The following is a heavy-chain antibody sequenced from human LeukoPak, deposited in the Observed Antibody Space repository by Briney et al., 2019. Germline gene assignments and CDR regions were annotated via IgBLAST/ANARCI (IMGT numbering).Heavy chain of an antibody. Sequence: ASVKVPCKASGGTFSSYAISWVRQAPGQGLEWMGGIIPIFGTANYAQKFQGRVTITADESTSTAYMELSSLRSEDTAVYYCAREGHVVPAAMIYYYYGMDVWGQGTTVTVSS. V-gene: IGHV1-69*13. D-gene: IGHD2-2*01. CDR2: IIPIFGTA. CDR1: GGTFSSYA. J-gene: IGHJ6*02. CDR3: AREGHVVPAAMIYYYYGMDV.